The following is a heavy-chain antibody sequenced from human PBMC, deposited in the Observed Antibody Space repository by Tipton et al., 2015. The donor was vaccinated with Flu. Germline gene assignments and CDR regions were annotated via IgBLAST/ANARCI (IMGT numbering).Heavy chain of an antibody. Sequence: TLSLTCTVSGGSINRSHYYWGWIRQPPGKGLEWIGSIYHSGSTFYHPSLKSRVTISVDTSKNQFSLKLSSVTAADTAVYYCARDGGVGSGWSYSGGNYYYGVGAWGQGTTVIGSS. CDR3: ARDGGVGSGWSYSGGNYYYGVGA. V-gene: IGHV4-39*07. CDR2: IYHSGST. CDR1: GGSINRSHYY. D-gene: IGHD6-19*01. J-gene: IGHJ6*02.